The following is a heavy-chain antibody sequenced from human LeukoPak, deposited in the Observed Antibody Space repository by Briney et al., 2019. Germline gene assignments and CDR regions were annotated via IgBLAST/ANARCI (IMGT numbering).Heavy chain of an antibody. J-gene: IGHJ4*02. CDR2: IKQDGSDK. D-gene: IGHD3-10*01. V-gene: IGHV3-7*01. CDR1: GFTFSSYW. CDR3: ARAYGSGRPHY. Sequence: GGSLRLSCAASGFTFSSYWMSWVRQAPGKGLEWVADIKQDGSDKYYVDSVKGRFTISRDNAKSSLYLQMNSLRAEDTAVYYCARAYGSGRPHYWGQGTLVTVSS.